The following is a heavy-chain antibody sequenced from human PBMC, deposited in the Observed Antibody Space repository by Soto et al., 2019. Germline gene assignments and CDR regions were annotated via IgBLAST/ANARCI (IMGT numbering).Heavy chain of an antibody. CDR3: ARDQSRAPAAILGSDY. V-gene: IGHV3-23*01. CDR1: GFTFSNYV. Sequence: PGGSLRLSCAASGFTFSNYVMNWVRQAPGKGLEWVSAITGSGGSKYYADSVKGRFTISRDNSKNTLYLQMNSLRAEDTAVYYCARDQSRAPAAILGSDYWGQGTLVTVSS. J-gene: IGHJ4*02. D-gene: IGHD2-2*01. CDR2: ITGSGGSK.